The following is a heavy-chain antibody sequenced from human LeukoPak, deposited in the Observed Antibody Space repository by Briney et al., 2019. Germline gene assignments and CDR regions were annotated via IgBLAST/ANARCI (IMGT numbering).Heavy chain of an antibody. CDR2: IIPIFGTA. D-gene: IGHD2-2*02. CDR3: ARSGYQLLYTSGWFDP. Sequence: GASVKVSCKASGGTFSSYAISWVRQAPGEGLEWMGGIIPIFGTANYAQKFQGRVTITTDESTSTAYMELSSLRSEDTAVYYCARSGYQLLYTSGWFDPWGQGTLVTVSS. V-gene: IGHV1-69*05. CDR1: GGTFSSYA. J-gene: IGHJ5*02.